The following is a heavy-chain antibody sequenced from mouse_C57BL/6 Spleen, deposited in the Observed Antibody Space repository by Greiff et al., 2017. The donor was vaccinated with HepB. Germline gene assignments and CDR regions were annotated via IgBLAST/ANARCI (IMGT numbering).Heavy chain of an antibody. CDR2: IYPRSGNT. CDR3: AGIRLLAY. J-gene: IGHJ3*01. D-gene: IGHD3-2*02. Sequence: QVQLQQSGAELARPGASVKLSCKASGYTFTSYGISWVKQRTGQGLEWIGEIYPRSGNTYYNEKFKGKATLTADKSSSTAYMELRSLTSEDSAVYFWAGIRLLAYWGQGTLVTVSA. V-gene: IGHV1-81*01. CDR1: GYTFTSYG.